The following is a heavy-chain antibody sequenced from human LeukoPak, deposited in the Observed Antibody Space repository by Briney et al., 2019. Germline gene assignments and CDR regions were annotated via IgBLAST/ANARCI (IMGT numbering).Heavy chain of an antibody. V-gene: IGHV1-8*01. CDR3: ARGQLVAPASY. Sequence: ASVKVSCKASGYTFTSYDINWVRQATGQGPEWMGWMNPNSGNTGYAQKFQGRVTMTRDTSISTAYMELSRLRSDDTAVYYCARGQLVAPASYWGQGTLVTVSS. CDR2: MNPNSGNT. CDR1: GYTFTSYD. D-gene: IGHD2-2*01. J-gene: IGHJ4*02.